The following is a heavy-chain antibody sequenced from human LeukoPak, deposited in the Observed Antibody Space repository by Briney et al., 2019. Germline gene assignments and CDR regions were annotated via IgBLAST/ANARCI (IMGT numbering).Heavy chain of an antibody. D-gene: IGHD5-18*01. CDR1: GFTFSSYW. Sequence: GGSLRLSCAASGFTFSSYWMSWVRQAPGKGLEWVANIKQDGSEKYYVDSVKGRFTISRDNAKNSLYLRMNSLRAEGTAVYYCAREYSSPSGDAFDIWGQGTMVTVSS. CDR3: AREYSSPSGDAFDI. CDR2: IKQDGSEK. V-gene: IGHV3-7*01. J-gene: IGHJ3*02.